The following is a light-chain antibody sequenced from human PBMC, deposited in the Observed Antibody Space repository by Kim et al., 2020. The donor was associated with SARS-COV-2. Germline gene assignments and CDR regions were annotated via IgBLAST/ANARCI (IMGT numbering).Light chain of an antibody. V-gene: IGKV3-15*01. J-gene: IGKJ1*01. Sequence: VSPGKMATLSVRSVQRFSSNLAWFQQKPCQAPRRLIYGASTRATGIPARFSGSVSWTEFTLTISSLQSEDFAVYYFQQYNNWPQTFGQGTKVDIK. CDR3: QQYNNWPQT. CDR1: QRFSSN. CDR2: GAS.